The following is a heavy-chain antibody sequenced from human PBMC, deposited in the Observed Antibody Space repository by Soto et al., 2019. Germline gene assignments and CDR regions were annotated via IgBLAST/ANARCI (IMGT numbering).Heavy chain of an antibody. D-gene: IGHD6-6*01. J-gene: IGHJ4*02. CDR3: AKGSEFSNSYTLDFDF. Sequence: GGSLRLSCAAPGFTFSSYAMSWVRQAPGRGLEWVSIISGNGGSTYYAASVKGRFTISRDNTKNTLYLQMDSLTAEDTAVYYCAKGSEFSNSYTLDFDFWGQGALVTVSS. CDR1: GFTFSSYA. V-gene: IGHV3-23*01. CDR2: ISGNGGST.